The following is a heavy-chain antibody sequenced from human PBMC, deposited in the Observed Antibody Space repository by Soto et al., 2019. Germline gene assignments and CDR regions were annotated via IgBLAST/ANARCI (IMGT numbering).Heavy chain of an antibody. V-gene: IGHV3-23*01. CDR2: ISGSGGST. CDR1: GFTFSIYA. CDR3: AKPYYYGSGTGPDAFDI. D-gene: IGHD3-10*01. J-gene: IGHJ3*02. Sequence: EVQLLESGGGLVQPGGSLRLSCAASGFTFSIYAMTWVRQAPGKGLEWVSSISGSGGSTYYADSVKGRFTISRDNSKNTLYLQMNSLRADDTALYYCAKPYYYGSGTGPDAFDIWGQGTMVTVSS.